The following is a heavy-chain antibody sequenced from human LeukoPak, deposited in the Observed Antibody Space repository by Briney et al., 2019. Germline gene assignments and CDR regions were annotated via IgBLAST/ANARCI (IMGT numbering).Heavy chain of an antibody. CDR3: ARSSPASFRPYSIGWDINAFDI. CDR2: INPNNGGT. V-gene: IGHV1-2*06. CDR1: GYTFTGYY. J-gene: IGHJ3*02. D-gene: IGHD6-19*01. Sequence: ASVKVSCKASGYTFTGYYMHWVRQAPGQGLEWMGRINPNNGGTNYAQKFQGRVTMTRDTSASTAYMELSSLRSEDTAVYYCARSSPASFRPYSIGWDINAFDIWGQGTMVTVSS.